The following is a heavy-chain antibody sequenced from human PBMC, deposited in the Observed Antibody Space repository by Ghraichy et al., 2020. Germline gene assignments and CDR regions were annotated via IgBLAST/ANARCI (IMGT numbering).Heavy chain of an antibody. V-gene: IGHV3-21*01. CDR3: ASDSVGSIDYFDY. CDR2: MSRSGSDI. CDR1: GFTFSSHS. J-gene: IGHJ4*02. D-gene: IGHD1-26*01. Sequence: LSLTCVGSGFTFSSHSMNWVRQAPGKGLEWVSSMSRSGSDIYYADSVKGRFTISRDIAKNALYLQMNSPRAEDTAVYYCASDSVGSIDYFDYWGQGTLVTVSS.